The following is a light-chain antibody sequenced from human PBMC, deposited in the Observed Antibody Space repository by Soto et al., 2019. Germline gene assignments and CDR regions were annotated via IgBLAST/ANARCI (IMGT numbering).Light chain of an antibody. CDR2: EVS. V-gene: IGLV2-14*01. CDR3: TSYTTSSSTYV. J-gene: IGLJ1*01. CDR1: SSDVGDYNY. Sequence: QSALTQPASVSGSPGQSITISCTGTSSDVGDYNYVSWYQQHPGKAPKRMIFEVSNRPSGVSNRFSGSKSGNTASLTISGLQAEDEADYYCTSYTTSSSTYVFGTGTKLTVL.